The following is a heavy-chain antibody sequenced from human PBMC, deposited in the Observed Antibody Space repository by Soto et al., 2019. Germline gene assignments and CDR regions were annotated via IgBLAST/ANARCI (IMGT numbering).Heavy chain of an antibody. V-gene: IGHV1-2*02. Sequence: ASVKVSCKASGFSFTGYYIHWLRQAPGQGLEWMGWINAHSGGTEYAQKFQGRVTLTRDTSIATAYLTLTSLTSDDTALYYCEKELKRKLAYWSDPWGQGTQVTVSS. CDR3: EKELKRKLAYWSDP. D-gene: IGHD3-16*01. CDR2: INAHSGGT. J-gene: IGHJ5*02. CDR1: GFSFTGYY.